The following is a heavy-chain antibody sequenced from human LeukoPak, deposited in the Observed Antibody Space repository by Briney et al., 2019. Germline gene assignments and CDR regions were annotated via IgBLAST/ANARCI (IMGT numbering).Heavy chain of an antibody. V-gene: IGHV5-51*01. CDR3: ARHVTGAGYSSSWYAVPGNWFDP. CDR1: GYSFTSYW. J-gene: IGHJ5*02. CDR2: IYPGDSDT. D-gene: IGHD6-13*01. Sequence: GESLKISCKGSGYSFTSYWIGWVRQMPGKGLEWMGIIYPGDSDTRYSPSFQGQVTISADKSISTAYLQWSSLKASDTAMYYCARHVTGAGYSSSWYAVPGNWFDPWGQGTLVTVSS.